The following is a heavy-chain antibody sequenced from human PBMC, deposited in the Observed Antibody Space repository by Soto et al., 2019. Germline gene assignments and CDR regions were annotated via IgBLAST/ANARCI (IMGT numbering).Heavy chain of an antibody. J-gene: IGHJ4*02. CDR2: ISGSGGST. CDR3: AHRGQVGRYFGPDLFDY. D-gene: IGHD3-9*01. V-gene: IGHV3-23*01. CDR1: GFTFSSYA. Sequence: PGGSLRLSCAASGFTFSSYAMSWVRQAPGKGLEWVSAISGSGGSTYYADSVKSRLTITKDTSKNQVVLTMTNMDPVDTATYYCAHRGQVGRYFGPDLFDYWGQGTLVTVSS.